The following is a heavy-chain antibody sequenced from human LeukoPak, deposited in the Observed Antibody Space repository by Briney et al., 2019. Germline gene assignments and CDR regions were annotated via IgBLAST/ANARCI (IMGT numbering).Heavy chain of an antibody. CDR2: INPNSGGT. Sequence: ASVKVSCKAAGYTFTGYYMHWGRQAPGQGLEWMGWINPNSGGTNYAQKFQGRVTMTRDTSISTVYMELSSLISDDTAVYFCAKGKTGSYSWFDPWGQGTLVTVSS. D-gene: IGHD1-26*01. V-gene: IGHV1-2*02. CDR1: GYTFTGYY. J-gene: IGHJ5*02. CDR3: AKGKTGSYSWFDP.